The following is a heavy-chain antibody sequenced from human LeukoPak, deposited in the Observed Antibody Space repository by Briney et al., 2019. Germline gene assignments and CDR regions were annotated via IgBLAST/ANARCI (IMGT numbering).Heavy chain of an antibody. CDR3: AATRADIVATIAVSYYYGMDV. J-gene: IGHJ6*02. V-gene: IGHV3-21*01. Sequence: GGSLRLSCAASGFTFSSYSMNWVRQAPGKGLEWVSSISSSSSYIYYADSVKGRFTISRDNAKNSLYLRMNSLRAEDTAVYYCAATRADIVATIAVSYYYGMDVWGQGTTVTVSS. CDR2: ISSSSSYI. CDR1: GFTFSSYS. D-gene: IGHD5-12*01.